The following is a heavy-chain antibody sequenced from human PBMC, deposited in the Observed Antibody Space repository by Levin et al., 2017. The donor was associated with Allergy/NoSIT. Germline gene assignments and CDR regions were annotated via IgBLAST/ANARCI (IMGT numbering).Heavy chain of an antibody. CDR2: ISSGGNIT. CDR1: GFTFSDYY. D-gene: IGHD2/OR15-2a*01. CDR3: ARGFGGIIVTDF. J-gene: IGHJ4*02. Sequence: GESLKISCAASGFTFSDYYMSWIRQTPGKGLEWVSYISSGGNITYYVDSVKGRFAISRDNAKNSLYLQMTSLRPEDTALYYCARGFGGIIVTDFWGQGTLVTVSS. V-gene: IGHV3-11*01.